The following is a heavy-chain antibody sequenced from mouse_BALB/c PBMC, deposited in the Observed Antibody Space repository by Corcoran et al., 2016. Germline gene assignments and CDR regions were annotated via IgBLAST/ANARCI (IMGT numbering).Heavy chain of an antibody. CDR2: IDPENGNT. J-gene: IGHJ2*01. CDR1: GFNIKDYY. CDR3: ASQVYFDY. V-gene: IGHV14-1*02. D-gene: IGHD1-3*01. Sequence: EVQLQQSGAELVRPGALVKLSCKASGFNIKDYYMHWVKQRPEQGLEWIGWIDPENGNTIYDPKFQGKASITADTSFNTAYLQLSSLTSEDTAVYYCASQVYFDYWGQGTTLTVSS.